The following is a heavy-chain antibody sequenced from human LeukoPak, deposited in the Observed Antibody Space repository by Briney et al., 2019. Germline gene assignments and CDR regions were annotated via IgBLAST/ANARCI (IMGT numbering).Heavy chain of an antibody. Sequence: GASVKVSCKASGYTFTSYGISWVRQAPGQGLEWMGWISAYNGNTNYAQKLQGRVTMTTDTSTSTAYMELSRLRSDDTAVYYCARGATNYYYYGMDVWGQGTTVTVSS. CDR2: ISAYNGNT. CDR3: ARGATNYYYYGMDV. J-gene: IGHJ6*02. V-gene: IGHV1-18*01. CDR1: GYTFTSYG.